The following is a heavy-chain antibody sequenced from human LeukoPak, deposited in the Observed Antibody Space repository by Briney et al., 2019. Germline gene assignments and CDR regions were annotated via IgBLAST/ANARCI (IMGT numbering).Heavy chain of an antibody. CDR1: GFTFSSYA. CDR2: ISGSGGST. CDR3: TTGNKQWLGFDY. J-gene: IGHJ4*02. D-gene: IGHD6-19*01. Sequence: GGSLRLSCAASGFTFSSYAMSWVRQAPGKGLEWVSAISGSGGSTYYADSVKGRFTISRDNSKNTLYLQMNSLKTEDTAVYYCTTGNKQWLGFDYWGQGTLVTVSS. V-gene: IGHV3-23*01.